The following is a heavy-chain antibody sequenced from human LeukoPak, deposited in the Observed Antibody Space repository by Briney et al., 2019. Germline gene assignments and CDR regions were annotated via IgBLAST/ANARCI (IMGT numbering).Heavy chain of an antibody. D-gene: IGHD3-3*01. CDR3: ARDKKYYDFWSATQDAFDI. Sequence: ASVKVSCKASGYTFTGYYMHWVRQAPGQGLEWMGWISAYNGNTNYAQKLQGRVTMTTDTSTSTAYMELRSLRSDDTAVYYCARDKKYYDFWSATQDAFDIWGQGTMVTVSS. J-gene: IGHJ3*02. CDR1: GYTFTGYY. V-gene: IGHV1-18*04. CDR2: ISAYNGNT.